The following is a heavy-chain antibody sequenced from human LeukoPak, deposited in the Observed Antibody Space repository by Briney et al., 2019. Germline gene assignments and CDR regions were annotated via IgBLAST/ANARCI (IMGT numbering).Heavy chain of an antibody. Sequence: SETLSLTCTVSGGSISSGSYYWGWIRQPPGKGLEWIGSIYHSGSTYYNPSPKSRVTISVDTSKNQFSLKLSSVTAADTAVYYCARDPSDFYYYDSSGYFDYWGQGTLVTVSS. D-gene: IGHD3-22*01. J-gene: IGHJ4*02. CDR3: ARDPSDFYYYDSSGYFDY. CDR1: GGSISSGSYY. V-gene: IGHV4-39*07. CDR2: IYHSGST.